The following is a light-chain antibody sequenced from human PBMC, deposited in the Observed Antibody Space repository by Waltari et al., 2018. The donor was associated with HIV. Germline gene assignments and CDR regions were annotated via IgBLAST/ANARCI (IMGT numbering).Light chain of an antibody. V-gene: IGLV2-23*03. CDR3: CSYAGSTTFVV. CDR1: SSDVGHYNL. Sequence: QSALTQPASVSGSPGQSITISCTGTSSDVGHYNLVSWYQQHPGKAPKLMIYEGSKRPSGVSNRFSGSKSGNTASLTISGLQAEDEADYYCCSYAGSTTFVVFGGGTKLTVL. J-gene: IGLJ2*01. CDR2: EGS.